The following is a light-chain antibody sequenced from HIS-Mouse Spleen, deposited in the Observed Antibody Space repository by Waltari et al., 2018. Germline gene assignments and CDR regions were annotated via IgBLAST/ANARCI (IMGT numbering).Light chain of an antibody. CDR3: YSTDSSGNHRV. V-gene: IGLV3-10*01. CDR2: EDS. CDR1: ALPKKY. J-gene: IGLJ2*01. Sequence: SYELTQQPSVPVSPGQTARITCPGDALPKKYAYWYQHKSGQAPVLVIYEDSKRPSGIPERFSGSSSGTMATLTISGAQVEDEADYYCYSTDSSGNHRVFGGGTKLTVL.